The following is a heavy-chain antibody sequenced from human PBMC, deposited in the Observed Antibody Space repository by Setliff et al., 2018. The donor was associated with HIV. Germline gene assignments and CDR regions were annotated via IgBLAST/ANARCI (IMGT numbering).Heavy chain of an antibody. CDR2: IYSGGST. J-gene: IGHJ4*02. CDR1: GFTVSTYY. V-gene: IGHV3-53*01. Sequence: PVGSLRLSCAASGFTVSTYYMSWVRQAPGKGLEWVSTIYSGGSTYHADSVKGRFIASTDNARNSLFLEMNSLRAEDTAVYYCARAYNVYDYRFDSSGYDYWGQGTLVTVSS. D-gene: IGHD3-22*01. CDR3: ARAYNVYDYRFDSSGYDY.